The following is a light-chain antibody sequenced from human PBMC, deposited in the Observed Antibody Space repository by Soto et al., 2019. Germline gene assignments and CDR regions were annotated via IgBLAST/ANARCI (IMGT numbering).Light chain of an antibody. CDR1: QGINSY. J-gene: IGKJ4*01. V-gene: IGKV1-27*01. CDR3: QNYISAPLT. Sequence: DIQMTQSPASLSASVGDRVTITCRASQGINSYLAWYQQKPVKVPELLIYGASTLQSGVPSRFSGSGYGTDFTLTISSLQPEDVATYYCQNYISAPLTFGGGTKVEIK. CDR2: GAS.